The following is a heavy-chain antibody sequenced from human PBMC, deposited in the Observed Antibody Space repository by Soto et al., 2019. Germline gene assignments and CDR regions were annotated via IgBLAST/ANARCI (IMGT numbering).Heavy chain of an antibody. CDR2: VTATAESA. CDR3: APRRYYVSPKDL. CDR1: GFYFDAYA. Sequence: PGGSLSLSCTPFGFYFDAYAMSWVRQAPGKGLEWVSAVTATAESAYYTDSVRGRFIITRDTSDNVLYLQMSSMRVEDTAIYFCAPRRYYVSPKDLWGRGTQVTVSS. D-gene: IGHD3-10*01. J-gene: IGHJ5*02. V-gene: IGHV3-23*01.